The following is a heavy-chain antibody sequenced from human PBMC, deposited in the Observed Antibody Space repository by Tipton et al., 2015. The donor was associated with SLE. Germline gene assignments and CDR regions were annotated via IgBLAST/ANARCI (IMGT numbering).Heavy chain of an antibody. CDR1: GHSITNYY. Sequence: TLSLTCTVSGHSITNYYWSWIRHSAGKGLECIGRIHTSGSTNYNPSLKSRVTMSVDTSKNQVSLKLASVTAADTAVYYCASLLWYSSGSFEDWGQGTLVTVSS. CDR3: ASLLWYSSGSFED. V-gene: IGHV4-4*07. J-gene: IGHJ4*02. CDR2: IHTSGST. D-gene: IGHD6-19*01.